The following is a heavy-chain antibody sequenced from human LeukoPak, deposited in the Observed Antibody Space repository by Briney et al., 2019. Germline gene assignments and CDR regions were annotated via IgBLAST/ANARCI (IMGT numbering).Heavy chain of an antibody. CDR3: ARDWGEQLVLFFDY. V-gene: IGHV1-2*02. D-gene: IGHD6-13*01. CDR2: INPNSGGT. J-gene: IGHJ4*02. CDR1: GYTFTGYY. Sequence: GASVKVSCKASGYTFTGYYMHWVRQAPGQGLEWMGWINPNSGGTNYAQKFQGRVTMTRDTSISTAYMELSRLRSDDTAVYYCARDWGEQLVLFFDYWGQGTLVTVSS.